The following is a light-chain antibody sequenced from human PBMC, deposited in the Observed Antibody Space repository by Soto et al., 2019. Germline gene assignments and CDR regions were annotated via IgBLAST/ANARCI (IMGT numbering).Light chain of an antibody. J-gene: IGKJ2*01. V-gene: IGKV1-39*01. CDR3: QQSYSTPT. Sequence: DIQMTQSPSSLSASAGDRVTITCRTSQSVSIYVNWYQQKPGKAPILLIYASSSLQSGVPSRFSGSGSGTDFTLTISSLEPEDFATYYCQQSYSTPTFGQGTKVEIK. CDR2: ASS. CDR1: QSVSIY.